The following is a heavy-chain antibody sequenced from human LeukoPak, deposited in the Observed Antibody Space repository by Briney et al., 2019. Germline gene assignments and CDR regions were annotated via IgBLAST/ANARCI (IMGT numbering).Heavy chain of an antibody. Sequence: GGSLRLSCAASGFTFSSYWVSWVRQAPGKGLEWVANIKQDGSEKYYVDSVKGRFTISRDNAKNSLYLQMNSLRAEDTAVYYCARWRLYCSSTSCYFDYWGQGTLVTVSS. CDR3: ARWRLYCSSTSCYFDY. J-gene: IGHJ4*02. CDR2: IKQDGSEK. CDR1: GFTFSSYW. D-gene: IGHD2-2*01. V-gene: IGHV3-7*03.